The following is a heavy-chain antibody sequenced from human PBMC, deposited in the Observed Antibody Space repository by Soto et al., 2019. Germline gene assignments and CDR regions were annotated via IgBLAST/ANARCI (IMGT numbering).Heavy chain of an antibody. CDR1: GYSFTSYW. Sequence: GESLKISCKGSGYSFTSYWIGWVRQMPGKGLDWMGIIYPGDSDTRYSPSFQGQVTISADKSISTAYLQWSSLKASDTAMYYCASHVGITGTTNYYYYGMDVWGQGTTVTVSS. J-gene: IGHJ6*02. V-gene: IGHV5-51*01. CDR3: ASHVGITGTTNYYYYGMDV. D-gene: IGHD1-20*01. CDR2: IYPGDSDT.